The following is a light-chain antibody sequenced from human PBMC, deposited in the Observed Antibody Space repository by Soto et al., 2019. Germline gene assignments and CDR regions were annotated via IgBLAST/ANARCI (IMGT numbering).Light chain of an antibody. CDR2: AAS. V-gene: IGKV1-8*01. CDR3: QQHGQWPIT. Sequence: AIRMTQSPSSLSASTGDRVTITCRASQGISSYLAWYQQKPGKAPKLLIYAASTLQSGVPSRFSGSGSGTDFTPTITSLQPEDFATYYCQQHGQWPITFGQGTRLEIK. J-gene: IGKJ5*01. CDR1: QGISSY.